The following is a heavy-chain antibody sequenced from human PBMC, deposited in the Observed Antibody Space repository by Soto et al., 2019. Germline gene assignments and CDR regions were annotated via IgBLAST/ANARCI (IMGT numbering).Heavy chain of an antibody. V-gene: IGHV3-7*05. CDR1: EFTFSTYW. D-gene: IGHD6-19*01. J-gene: IGHJ4*02. CDR2: IKQDGGEK. Sequence: EVQLVESGGGLVQPGGSLRLSCAISEFTFSTYWMTRVRQAPGKGLEWVANIKQDGGEKNYLESVRGRFIISRDNAKKSLYLEMNSLRAEDTAVYYCAGGSGWESDSWGQGTLVTVSA. CDR3: AGGSGWESDS.